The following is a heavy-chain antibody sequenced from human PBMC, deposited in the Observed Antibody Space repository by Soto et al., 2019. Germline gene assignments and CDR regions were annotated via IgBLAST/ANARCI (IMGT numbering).Heavy chain of an antibody. V-gene: IGHV3-30*04. Sequence: GGSLRLSCTASGFIFSNYAMHWVRQAPGRGLEWVAVTSYDERIKYHADSVKGRFTISRDNSKNTLYLQMNSLRPEDTALYYCATDEGGGYFYGVNYWGQGTLVTVSS. CDR2: TSYDERIK. J-gene: IGHJ4*02. D-gene: IGHD3-22*01. CDR3: ATDEGGGYFYGVNY. CDR1: GFIFSNYA.